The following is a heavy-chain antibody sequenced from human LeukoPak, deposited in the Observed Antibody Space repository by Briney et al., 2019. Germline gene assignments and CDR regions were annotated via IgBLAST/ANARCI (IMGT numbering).Heavy chain of an antibody. V-gene: IGHV4-38-2*01. Sequence: SETLSLTCAVSGYSISSGYYWGWIRQPPGKGLEWIGSICHSGSTYYNPSLKSRVTISVDTSKNQFSLKLSSVTAADTAVYYCARRLYSSSYWYFDLWGRGTLVTVSS. CDR2: ICHSGST. D-gene: IGHD6-6*01. CDR3: ARRLYSSSYWYFDL. CDR1: GYSISSGYY. J-gene: IGHJ2*01.